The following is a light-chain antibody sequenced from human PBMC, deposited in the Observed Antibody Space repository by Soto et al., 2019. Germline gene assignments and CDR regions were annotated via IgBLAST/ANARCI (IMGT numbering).Light chain of an antibody. CDR3: QQYNSYSS. Sequence: DIQMTQSPSTLPASVGDRVTITCRASQSTSSWLAWYQQKPGKAPKRLIYKASSLESGVPSRFSGSGSGTEFTLTISSLQPDDFATYYCQQYNSYSSFGQGTKVDIK. CDR2: KAS. V-gene: IGKV1-5*03. J-gene: IGKJ1*01. CDR1: QSTSSW.